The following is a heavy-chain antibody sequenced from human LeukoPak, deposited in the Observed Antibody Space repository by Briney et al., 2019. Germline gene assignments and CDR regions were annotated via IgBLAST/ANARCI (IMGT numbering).Heavy chain of an antibody. CDR1: GGSISTYY. CDR2: IHTSGST. Sequence: PSETLSLTCTLSGGSISTYYWSWIRQPAGKGLEWIGRIHTSGSTDYNPSLESRVTMSVDTSRNQFSLKLSSVTAADTAVYYCAREGSMTARPFVSIDYWGQGTLVTVSS. D-gene: IGHD6-6*01. J-gene: IGHJ4*02. CDR3: AREGSMTARPFVSIDY. V-gene: IGHV4-4*07.